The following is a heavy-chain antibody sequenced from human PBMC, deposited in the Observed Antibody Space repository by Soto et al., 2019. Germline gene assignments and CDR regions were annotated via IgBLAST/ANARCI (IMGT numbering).Heavy chain of an antibody. V-gene: IGHV1-69*01. Sequence: QVQLVQSGAGVKKPGSSVKVSCTASGGTFSSYAISWVRQAPGHGLEWMGGIGPLFNTSHYAQNFQGRVTITADELTTTAYMVLSSLRYEDTAVSYCARDPVDYDGNLRSFDIWGQGTMVTVSS. J-gene: IGHJ3*02. D-gene: IGHD4-17*01. CDR2: IGPLFNTS. CDR3: ARDPVDYDGNLRSFDI. CDR1: GGTFSSYA.